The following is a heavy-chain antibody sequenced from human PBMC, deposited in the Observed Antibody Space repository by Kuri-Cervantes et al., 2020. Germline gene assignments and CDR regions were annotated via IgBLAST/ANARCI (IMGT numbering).Heavy chain of an antibody. Sequence: SETLSLTCAISDYSISSEYHWVWMRQPPGKGLECIRGLYHTGSTDTNPPLKSRVTISIDTSKDQFSLKQTSVTAADTAVYYCARSTRSSGLDNWGQGTLVTVSS. CDR2: LYHTGST. CDR1: DYSISSEYH. D-gene: IGHD6-19*01. J-gene: IGHJ4*02. V-gene: IGHV4-38-2*01. CDR3: ARSTRSSGLDN.